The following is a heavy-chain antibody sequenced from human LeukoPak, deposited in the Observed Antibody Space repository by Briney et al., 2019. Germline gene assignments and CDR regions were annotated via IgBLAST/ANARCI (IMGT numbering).Heavy chain of an antibody. D-gene: IGHD2-21*02. CDR3: ASSNCRGDCYLDY. CDR2: IHAGGST. CDR1: GFSVSGNY. J-gene: IGHJ4*02. V-gene: IGHV3-53*01. Sequence: GGSLRLSCAASGFSVSGNYMSWVRQAPGKGLECVSVIHAGGSTYYADSVKGRFTISRDNSKNTLYLQMHSLRAEDTAVYYCASSNCRGDCYLDYWGQGTLVTVSS.